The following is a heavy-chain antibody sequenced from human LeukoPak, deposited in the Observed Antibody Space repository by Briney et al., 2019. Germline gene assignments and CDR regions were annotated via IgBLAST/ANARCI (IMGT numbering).Heavy chain of an antibody. CDR2: ISAYNGNT. CDR1: GYTFTSYG. Sequence: ASVKVSCKASGYTFTSYGISWVRQAPGQGLEWMGWISAYNGNTNYAQNLQGRVTMTTDTSTSTAYMELRSLRSDDTAVYYCARVIAVAGIFAFDIWSQGTMVTVSS. D-gene: IGHD6-19*01. V-gene: IGHV1-18*04. CDR3: ARVIAVAGIFAFDI. J-gene: IGHJ3*02.